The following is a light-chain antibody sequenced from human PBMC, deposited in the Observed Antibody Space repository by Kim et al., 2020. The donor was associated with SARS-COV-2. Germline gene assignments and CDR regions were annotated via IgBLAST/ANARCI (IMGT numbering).Light chain of an antibody. Sequence: AEKIATRSYRASQSVGGSLAWYQQKPCHAPRLLIYGASTRATGTPAMFSGSGSGTEFTFTIDSLQSEDVAVYYCQQYNNWPPRLTFGGGTKVDIK. CDR3: QQYNNWPPRLT. CDR2: GAS. V-gene: IGKV3-15*01. CDR1: QSVGGS. J-gene: IGKJ4*01.